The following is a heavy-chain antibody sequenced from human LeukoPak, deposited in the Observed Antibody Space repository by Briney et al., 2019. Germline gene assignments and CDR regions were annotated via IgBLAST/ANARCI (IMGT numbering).Heavy chain of an antibody. Sequence: PGGSLRLSCAASGFTFNRHGMHWVRQAPGKGLEWVAVISYDGSNKYYADSVKGRFTISRDNSENTLYLQMNSLRAEDTAVYYCAKDPRGTLSGYFDYWGQGTLVTVSS. CDR2: ISYDGSNK. D-gene: IGHD3-9*01. CDR3: AKDPRGTLSGYFDY. CDR1: GFTFNRHG. J-gene: IGHJ4*02. V-gene: IGHV3-30*18.